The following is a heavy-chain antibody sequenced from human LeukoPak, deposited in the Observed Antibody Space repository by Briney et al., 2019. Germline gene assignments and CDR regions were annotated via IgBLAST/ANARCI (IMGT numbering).Heavy chain of an antibody. CDR3: ARETNYGDFAFDI. CDR1: GFTFSSYS. Sequence: QTGGSLRLSCAASGFTFSSYSMDWVRQAPGKGLEWVSYISSSSSTIYYADSVKGRFTISRDNAKNSLYLQMNSLRDEDTAVYYCARETNYGDFAFDIWGQGTLVTVSS. D-gene: IGHD4-17*01. CDR2: ISSSSSTI. J-gene: IGHJ4*02. V-gene: IGHV3-48*02.